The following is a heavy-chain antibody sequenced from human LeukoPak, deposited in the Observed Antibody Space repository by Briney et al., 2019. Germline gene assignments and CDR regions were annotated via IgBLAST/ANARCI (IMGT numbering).Heavy chain of an antibody. CDR3: ARDLRGNYDYVWGIYPDAFDI. V-gene: IGHV3-21*01. CDR2: ISGSGGST. Sequence: GGSLRLSCAASGFTFSNYWMTWVRQAPGKGLEWVSAISGSGGSTYYADFVKGRFTISRDNANNLLYLQMNSLRAEETAVYYCARDLRGNYDYVWGIYPDAFDIWGQGTMVTVSS. J-gene: IGHJ3*02. CDR1: GFTFSNYW. D-gene: IGHD3-16*02.